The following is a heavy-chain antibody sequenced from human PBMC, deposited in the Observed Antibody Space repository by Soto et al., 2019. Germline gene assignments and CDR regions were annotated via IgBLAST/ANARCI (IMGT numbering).Heavy chain of an antibody. CDR1: GGSMTTGDQY. V-gene: IGHV4-31*03. D-gene: IGHD1-1*01. Sequence: PSETLSLTCTVTGGSMTTGDQYWTWIRHRPGEGLEWFGYINHRGSLYYNPSLESRVSMSVDTSKNQFSLNLSSVTAADTAVYYCARELPQRQGRNMDVWGQGNTVT. CDR2: INHRGSL. CDR3: ARELPQRQGRNMDV. J-gene: IGHJ6*02.